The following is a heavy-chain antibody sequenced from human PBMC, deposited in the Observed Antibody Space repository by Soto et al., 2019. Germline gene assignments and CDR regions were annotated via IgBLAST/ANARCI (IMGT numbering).Heavy chain of an antibody. V-gene: IGHV1-69*01. J-gene: IGHJ6*02. D-gene: IGHD6-19*01. Sequence: QVQLEQSGVEVKKPGSSVKVSCKASGVTFSKFIMTWVRQASGLGLEWVGGIITIFGTANYAQKLQGRVTITAEESTSTSYMEVSNLRSEHTAEYYCAKVRYSSPMGYYYGMDVWGQGPEVHVS. CDR3: AKVRYSSPMGYYYGMDV. CDR1: GVTFSKFI. CDR2: IITIFGTA.